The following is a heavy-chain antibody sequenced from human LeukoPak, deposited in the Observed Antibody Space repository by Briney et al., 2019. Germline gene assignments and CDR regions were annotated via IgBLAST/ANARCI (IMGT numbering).Heavy chain of an antibody. CDR1: GYTFTSYG. CDR3: ARDTIHGDDYVFDY. CDR2: ISTYNGNT. Sequence: ASVKVSCKASGYTFTSYGISWVRQAPGQGLEWMGWISTYNGNTNYAQKLQGRVTMTTDTSTSTAYMELRSLRSDDTAVYYCARDTIHGDDYVFDYWGQGTLVTVSS. D-gene: IGHD3-10*02. V-gene: IGHV1-18*01. J-gene: IGHJ4*02.